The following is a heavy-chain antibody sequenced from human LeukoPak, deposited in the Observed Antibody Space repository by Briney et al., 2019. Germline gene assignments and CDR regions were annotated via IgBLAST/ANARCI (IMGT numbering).Heavy chain of an antibody. Sequence: ASVKVSCKASGYTFTRHYMHWVRQAPGQGLEWMGIINPSGGSTSYAQKLQGRVTMTTDTSTSTAYMELRSLRSDDTAVYYCARDPPRWPQPYYYYYYMDVWGKGTTVTVSS. J-gene: IGHJ6*03. CDR2: INPSGGST. D-gene: IGHD1-1*01. V-gene: IGHV1-46*01. CDR1: GYTFTRHY. CDR3: ARDPPRWPQPYYYYYYMDV.